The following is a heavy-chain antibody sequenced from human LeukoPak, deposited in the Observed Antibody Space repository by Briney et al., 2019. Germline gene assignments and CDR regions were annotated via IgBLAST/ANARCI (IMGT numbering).Heavy chain of an antibody. J-gene: IGHJ4*02. D-gene: IGHD3-10*01. V-gene: IGHV4-30-2*01. CDR3: ARVNTMVRGVTYYFDY. CDR1: GGSISSGGYY. Sequence: SETLSLTCTVSGGSISSGGYYWSWIRQPPGKGLEWIGYIYHSGSTYYNPSLKSRVTISVDTSKNQFSLKLSSVTAADTAVYYCARVNTMVRGVTYYFDYWGQGTLVTVSS. CDR2: IYHSGST.